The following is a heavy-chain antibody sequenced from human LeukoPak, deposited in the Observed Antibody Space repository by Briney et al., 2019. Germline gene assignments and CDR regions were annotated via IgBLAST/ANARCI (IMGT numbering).Heavy chain of an antibody. CDR2: TYYRSQWYN. J-gene: IGHJ6*03. CDR3: ARLNNDFWSGYYYYMDV. CDR1: GDSVSSNGVA. Sequence: SQTLSLTCAVSGDSVSSNGVAWNWIRQSPSRGLEWLGRTYYRSQWYNDYAVSVKSRITISPDTSQNQFSLQLSSVTPEDTAVYYCARLNNDFWSGYYYYMDVWGKGTTVTISS. V-gene: IGHV6-1*01. D-gene: IGHD3-3*01.